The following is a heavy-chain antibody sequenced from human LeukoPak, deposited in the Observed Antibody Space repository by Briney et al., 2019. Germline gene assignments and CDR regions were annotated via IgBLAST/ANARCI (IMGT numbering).Heavy chain of an antibody. V-gene: IGHV3-7*04. CDR2: MNPDGSEK. CDR3: ARARRATSSWLY. CDR1: GFSSSSYW. Sequence: GGPLRLSCAASGFSSSSYWMSWVRQAPGKGLEWVADMNPDGSEKYYVDSVEGRFTISRDNAKNSLYLQMNSLRGEDTAVYYCARARRATSSWLYWGQGTLVTVSS. J-gene: IGHJ4*02. D-gene: IGHD6-13*01.